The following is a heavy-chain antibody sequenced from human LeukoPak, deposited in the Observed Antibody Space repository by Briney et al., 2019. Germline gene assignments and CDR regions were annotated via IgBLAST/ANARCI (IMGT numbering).Heavy chain of an antibody. CDR1: GFTFSSYW. Sequence: PGGSLRLSCAASGFTFSSYWMSWVRQAPGKGLEWVANIKQDGDETYYVDSVKGRFTIFRDNAKKSLYLQMNSLRVEDTAVYFCAREASGSGCLDYWGQGTLVTVFS. J-gene: IGHJ4*02. V-gene: IGHV3-7*01. D-gene: IGHD2-15*01. CDR3: AREASGSGCLDY. CDR2: IKQDGDET.